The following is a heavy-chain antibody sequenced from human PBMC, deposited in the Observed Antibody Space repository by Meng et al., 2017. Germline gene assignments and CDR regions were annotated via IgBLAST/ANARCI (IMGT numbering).Heavy chain of an antibody. CDR2: IIPIFGTA. D-gene: IGHD6-19*01. Sequence: VTLVHSWADVTKLCLSWKSSCQASGGPFSSFSISWVRQAPGQGLEWMGGIIPIFGTANYAQKFQGRVTITADKSTSTAYMELSSLRSEDTAVYYCARDRDSSGWSYYFDYWGQGTLVTVSS. CDR1: GGPFSSFS. J-gene: IGHJ4*02. V-gene: IGHV1-69*06. CDR3: ARDRDSSGWSYYFDY.